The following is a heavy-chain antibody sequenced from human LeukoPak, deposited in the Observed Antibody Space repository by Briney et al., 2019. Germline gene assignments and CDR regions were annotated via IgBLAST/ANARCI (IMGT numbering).Heavy chain of an antibody. Sequence: SETLSLTCTVSGGSISSYYWSWIRQPPGKGLEWIGNIDDSGSTNYNPSLKSRVTISLDTSKNQFSLKLSSVTAADTAVYYCARRGYSYGSYDYAMDVWGQGTTVTVSS. CDR3: ARRGYSYGSYDYAMDV. J-gene: IGHJ6*02. V-gene: IGHV4-59*08. CDR1: GGSISSYY. D-gene: IGHD5-18*01. CDR2: IDDSGST.